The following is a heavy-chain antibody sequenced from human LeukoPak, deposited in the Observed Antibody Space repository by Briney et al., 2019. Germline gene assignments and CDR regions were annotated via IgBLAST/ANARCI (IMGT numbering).Heavy chain of an antibody. J-gene: IGHJ5*01. CDR2: IYYSGST. D-gene: IGHD2-2*01. CDR1: GGSISSYY. V-gene: IGHV4-59*12. CDR3: ARDSPRHIVVVPAAPGINWFDS. Sequence: SETLSLTCTVSGGSISSYYWSWIRQPPGKGLEWIGYIYYSGSTNYNPSLKSRVTMSVDTSKNQFSLKLSSVTAADTAVYYCARDSPRHIVVVPAAPGINWFDSWGQGTLVTVSS.